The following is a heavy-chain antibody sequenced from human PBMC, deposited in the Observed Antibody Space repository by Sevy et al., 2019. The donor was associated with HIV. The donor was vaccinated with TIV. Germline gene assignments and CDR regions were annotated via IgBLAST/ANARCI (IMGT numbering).Heavy chain of an antibody. CDR1: GASMSGYY. V-gene: IGHV4-59*12. CDR2: IYDTGDT. Sequence: SETLSLTCTLSGASMSGYYGSWIRRPPGKGLEWIGYIYDTGDTNFNPSLKSRVTISQDTSKTQFSLSLSSVNTADTAVYYCARGRSNFRYWSQGTLVTVSS. CDR3: ARGRSNFRY. J-gene: IGHJ4*02. D-gene: IGHD1-1*01.